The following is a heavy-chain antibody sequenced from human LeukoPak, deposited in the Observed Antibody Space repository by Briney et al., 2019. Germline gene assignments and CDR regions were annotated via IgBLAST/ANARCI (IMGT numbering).Heavy chain of an antibody. D-gene: IGHD6-13*01. CDR2: ISGSGGST. CDR3: AKEGYSSSWYP. V-gene: IGHV3-23*01. J-gene: IGHJ3*01. CDR1: GYTFSSYA. Sequence: GGSLRLSCAASGYTFSSYAMSWVRQAPGRGLEWVSAISGSGGSTYYADSVKGRFTISRDNSKNTLYLQMNSLRAEDTAVYYCAKEGYSSSWYPWGQGTMVTVSS.